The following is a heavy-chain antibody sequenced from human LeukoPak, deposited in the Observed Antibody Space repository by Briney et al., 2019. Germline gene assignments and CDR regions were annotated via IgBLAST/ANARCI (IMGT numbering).Heavy chain of an antibody. CDR3: AGEGAASGLYYFDY. D-gene: IGHD6-13*01. Sequence: ASVKVSCKASGYTFTGYYMHWVRQAPGQGLEWMGWINTHSGDTDYAQKFQGRVTMSRDTSISTAYMELSSLRSDDTAVYYCAGEGAASGLYYFDYWGQGTLVIVSS. CDR1: GYTFTGYY. CDR2: INTHSGDT. V-gene: IGHV1-2*02. J-gene: IGHJ4*02.